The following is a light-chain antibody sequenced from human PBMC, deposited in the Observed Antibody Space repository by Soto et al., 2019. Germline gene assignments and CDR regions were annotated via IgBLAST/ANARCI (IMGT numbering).Light chain of an antibody. CDR3: QQYGTSEII. V-gene: IGKV3-20*01. J-gene: IGKJ1*01. Sequence: EIVLTQSPGTLSLSPGERATLSCRASQSVSSSYLAWYQQKPGQAPRLLIYGASSRATGIPDRFSGSGSGTDFTLTISSLEPEDFAVFYCQQYGTSEIIFGQGTKVDIK. CDR1: QSVSSSY. CDR2: GAS.